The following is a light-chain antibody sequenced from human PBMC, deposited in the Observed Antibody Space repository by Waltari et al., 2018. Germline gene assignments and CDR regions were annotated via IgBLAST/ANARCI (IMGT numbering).Light chain of an antibody. CDR3: QQYGSSPLT. J-gene: IGKJ4*01. CDR1: QSVSSSY. Sequence: IVLTQSPDTLSLSPGERATPSCRASQSVSSSYLAWYQQKPGQAPRLLIYGASSRATGIPDRFSGSGSGTDFTLTISRLEPEDFAVYYCQQYGSSPLTFGGGTKVEIK. V-gene: IGKV3-20*01. CDR2: GAS.